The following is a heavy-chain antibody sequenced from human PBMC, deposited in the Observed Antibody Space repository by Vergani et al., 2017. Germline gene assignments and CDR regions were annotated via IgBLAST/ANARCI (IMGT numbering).Heavy chain of an antibody. J-gene: IGHJ4*02. V-gene: IGHV5-51*01. CDR1: EYSFGNYW. CDR2: IYPADSDT. D-gene: IGHD1-1*01. Sequence: EVELVQSGPEMRKPGESLKISCKGSEYSFGNYWIGWVRQRPGKGLEWMGIIYPADSDTRYSPSFQGQVTISADKSSSTAFLQWDSLKASDTALYYCARHTTYTDSWGQGTLVTVSS. CDR3: ARHTTYTDS.